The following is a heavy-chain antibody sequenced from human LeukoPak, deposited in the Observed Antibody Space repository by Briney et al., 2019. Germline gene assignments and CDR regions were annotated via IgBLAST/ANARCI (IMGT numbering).Heavy chain of an antibody. CDR3: ADQLLSFDYYYYMDV. V-gene: IGHV4-34*01. CDR1: GGSFSGYY. Sequence: PSETLSLTCAVYGGSFSGYYWSWIRQPPGKGLEWIGEINHSGSTNYNPSLKSRVTISVDTSKNQFSLKLSSVTAADTAVYYCADQLLSFDYYYYMDVWGKGTTVTISS. J-gene: IGHJ6*03. D-gene: IGHD2-2*01. CDR2: INHSGST.